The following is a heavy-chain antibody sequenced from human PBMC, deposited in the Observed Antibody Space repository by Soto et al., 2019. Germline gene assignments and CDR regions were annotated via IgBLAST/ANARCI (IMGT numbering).Heavy chain of an antibody. CDR2: ISYDGSDK. J-gene: IGHJ4*02. D-gene: IGHD1-1*01. CDR1: GFPFKTFG. V-gene: IGHV3-30*18. Sequence: LRLSYAPSGFPFKTFGMHWVRQAPVTGLEWVAVISYDGSDKYYSDSVRGRFTISRDNSMNTLYLQMNSLRTEDTDVYHRAKPPNCELSRSQCSKRYFDHWGKVALVPVPA. CDR3: AKPPNCELSRSQCSKRYFDH.